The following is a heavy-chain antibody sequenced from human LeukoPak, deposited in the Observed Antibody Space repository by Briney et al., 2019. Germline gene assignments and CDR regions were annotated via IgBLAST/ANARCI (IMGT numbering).Heavy chain of an antibody. CDR1: GFTFSSYA. CDR3: AKDSGPLYYYGSGSSSH. V-gene: IGHV3-23*01. Sequence: GRSLRLSCAASGFTFSSYAMHWVRQAPGKGLEWVSAISGSGGSTYYADSVKGRFTISRDNSKNTLYLQMNSLRAEDTAVYYCAKDSGPLYYYGSGSSSHWGQGTLVTVSS. CDR2: ISGSGGST. J-gene: IGHJ4*02. D-gene: IGHD3-10*01.